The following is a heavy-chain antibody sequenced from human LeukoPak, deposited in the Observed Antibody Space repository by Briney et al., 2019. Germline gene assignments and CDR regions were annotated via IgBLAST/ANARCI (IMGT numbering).Heavy chain of an antibody. Sequence: GGSLRLSCAASGFTFSSYSMNWVRQAPGKGLEWVSGTSDRGDYTYYADSVKGRFTISRDSSKNTLFLQMNSLRAEDTALYFCARKAQYNGHYPLDYWGQGTLVTVSS. D-gene: IGHD1-7*01. CDR3: ARKAQYNGHYPLDY. J-gene: IGHJ4*02. V-gene: IGHV3-23*01. CDR1: GFTFSSYS. CDR2: TSDRGDYT.